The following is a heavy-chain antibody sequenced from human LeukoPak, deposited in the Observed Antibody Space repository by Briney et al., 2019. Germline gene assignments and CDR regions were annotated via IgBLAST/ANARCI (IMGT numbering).Heavy chain of an antibody. CDR3: ARDLSRVATDY. Sequence: GASVKVSCKASGYTFTGYYMHWVRQAPGQGLEWMGIINPSGGSTSYAQKFQGRVTMTRDMSTSTVYMELSSLRSEDTAVYYCARDLSRVATDYWGQGTLVTVSS. D-gene: IGHD5-12*01. J-gene: IGHJ4*02. CDR1: GYTFTGYY. V-gene: IGHV1-46*01. CDR2: INPSGGST.